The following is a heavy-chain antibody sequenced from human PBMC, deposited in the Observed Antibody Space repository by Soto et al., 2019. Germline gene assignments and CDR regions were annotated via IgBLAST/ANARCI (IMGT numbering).Heavy chain of an antibody. CDR1: GGSVSTGSYD. CDR2: IFFTGSA. J-gene: IGHJ6*02. Sequence: SKNLSLTCTVYGGSVSTGSYDWSWIRQPPGKGLEWIGKIFFTGSAHYNPSLRNRVTMSVDTSKDQFSLTLTSVTAADTAVYYCARDWHGMDVYGQWITFTVS. CDR3: ARDWHGMDV. V-gene: IGHV4-61*01.